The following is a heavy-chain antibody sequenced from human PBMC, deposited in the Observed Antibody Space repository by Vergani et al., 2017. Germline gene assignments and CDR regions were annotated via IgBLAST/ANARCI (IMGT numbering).Heavy chain of an antibody. V-gene: IGHV3-53*04. J-gene: IGHJ6*02. CDR1: GFTVSSNY. CDR2: IYSGGST. CDR3: ARDRVNIVXTTTYYYYYYGMDV. D-gene: IGHD5-12*01. Sequence: EVQLVESGGGLVQPGGSLRLSCAAPGFTVSSNYMSWVRQAPGKGLEWVSVIYSGGSTYYAESVKGRFTISRHNSKNTLYLQMNSLRAEDTAVYYCARDRVNIVXTTTYYYYYYGMDVWSQGTTVTVSS.